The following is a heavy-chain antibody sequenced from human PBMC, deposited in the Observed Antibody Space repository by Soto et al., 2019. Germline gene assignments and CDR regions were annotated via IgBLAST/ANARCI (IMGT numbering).Heavy chain of an antibody. CDR1: GFTFTNAW. Sequence: DVQVVESGGGLVKPGGSLRLSWVGSGFTFTNAWIIWVRQAPGKGLEWLGHIKSKSSAGTTDYAAPVKDRFIITRDDSKNTVYLQMNSLRTEDTAVYYCTTVRNSITITPVDVWGKGTTVTVSS. D-gene: IGHD1-7*01. CDR3: TTVRNSITITPVDV. J-gene: IGHJ6*04. CDR2: IKSKSSAGTT. V-gene: IGHV3-15*01.